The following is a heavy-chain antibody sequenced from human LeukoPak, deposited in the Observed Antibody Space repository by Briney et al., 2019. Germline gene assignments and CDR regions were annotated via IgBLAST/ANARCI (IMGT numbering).Heavy chain of an antibody. D-gene: IGHD4/OR15-4a*01. CDR1: GFTFSDYY. V-gene: IGHV3-11*06. CDR3: ARDIVSMADY. CDR2: ISSSSSYT. Sequence: GGSLRLSCAASGFTFSDYYMSWIRQAPGKGLEWVSCISSSSSYTNYADSVKGRFTISRDNAKKSLYLQMNSLRAEDTAVYYCARDIVSMADYWGQGTLVTVSS. J-gene: IGHJ4*02.